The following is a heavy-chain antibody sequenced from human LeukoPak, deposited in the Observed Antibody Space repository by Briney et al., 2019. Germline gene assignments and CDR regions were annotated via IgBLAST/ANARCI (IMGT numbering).Heavy chain of an antibody. V-gene: IGHV1-2*02. CDR1: GYTFTGYY. CDR3: ARGYYDSSDFEYFQH. D-gene: IGHD3-22*01. J-gene: IGHJ1*01. Sequence: GASVKVSCKASGYTFTGYYMHWVRQAPGQGLEWMGWINPNSGGTNYAQKFQGRVTMTRDTSISTVYMELSRLRSDDTAVFHCARGYYDSSDFEYFQHWGQGTLVTVSS. CDR2: INPNSGGT.